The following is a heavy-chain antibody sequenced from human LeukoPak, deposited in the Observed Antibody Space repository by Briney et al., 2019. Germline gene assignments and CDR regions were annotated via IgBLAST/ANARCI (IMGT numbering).Heavy chain of an antibody. V-gene: IGHV3-7*01. D-gene: IGHD6-19*01. CDR3: ARGIAVAGYYFDY. CDR2: IKQDGSEK. Sequence: GGSLRLSCAASGFTLSSYWMSWVRQAPGKGLEWVANIKQDGSEKYYVDSVKGRLTISRDNAKNSLYLQMNSLRAEDTAVYYCARGIAVAGYYFDYWGQGTLVTVSS. CDR1: GFTLSSYW. J-gene: IGHJ4*02.